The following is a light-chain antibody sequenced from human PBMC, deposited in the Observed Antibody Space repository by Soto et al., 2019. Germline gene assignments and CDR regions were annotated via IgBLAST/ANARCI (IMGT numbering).Light chain of an antibody. Sequence: QSVLTQPPSASGTPGQRVTITCSGSNSNIGSNTVNWYQQLPGTAPKLLVYDNNKRPSGVPGRFSDSKSGTSASLAISGLQSEDEADYYCASWDDRLNAVVFGGGPKLTVL. CDR1: NSNIGSNT. CDR2: DNN. V-gene: IGLV1-44*01. J-gene: IGLJ2*01. CDR3: ASWDDRLNAVV.